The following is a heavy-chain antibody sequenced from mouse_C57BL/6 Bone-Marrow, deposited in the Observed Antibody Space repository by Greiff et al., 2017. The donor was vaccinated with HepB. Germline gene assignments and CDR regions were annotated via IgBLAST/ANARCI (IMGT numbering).Heavy chain of an antibody. D-gene: IGHD1-1*01. Sequence: EVQVVESGEGLVKPGGSLKLSCAASGFTFSSYAMSWVRQTPEKSLEWVAYISSGGDYIYYADTVKGRFTIARDNARNTLYLQMSSLKSEDTAMYYCTRDHYGSWYFDVWGTGTTVTVSS. CDR3: TRDHYGSWYFDV. J-gene: IGHJ1*03. CDR2: ISSGGDYI. V-gene: IGHV5-9-1*02. CDR1: GFTFSSYA.